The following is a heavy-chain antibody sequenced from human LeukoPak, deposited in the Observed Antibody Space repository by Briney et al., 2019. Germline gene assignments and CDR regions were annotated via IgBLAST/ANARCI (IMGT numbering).Heavy chain of an antibody. Sequence: SETLSLTCTVFGGSINSYYWSWIRQPPGKGLEWIGYIYYSGSTNYNPSLKSRVTISVDTSKNQFSLKLSSVTAADTAVYYCARAAYCSGGSCYSLAGMDVWGQGTTVTVSS. V-gene: IGHV4-59*01. CDR1: GGSINSYY. D-gene: IGHD2-15*01. CDR2: IYYSGST. J-gene: IGHJ6*02. CDR3: ARAAYCSGGSCYSLAGMDV.